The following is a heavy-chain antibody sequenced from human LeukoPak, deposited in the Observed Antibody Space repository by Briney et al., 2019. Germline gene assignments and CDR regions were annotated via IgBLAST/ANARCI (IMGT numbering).Heavy chain of an antibody. CDR1: GGSISSSSYY. Sequence: PSETLSLTCIVSGGSISSSSYYWGWIRQPPGKGLEWIGSIYYSGSTNCNPSLKSRVTISVDTSKNQFSLKLSSVTAADTAVYYCARLEIAVVVVDYWGQGTLVTVSS. CDR3: ARLEIAVVVVDY. D-gene: IGHD2-15*01. V-gene: IGHV4-39*01. CDR2: IYYSGST. J-gene: IGHJ4*02.